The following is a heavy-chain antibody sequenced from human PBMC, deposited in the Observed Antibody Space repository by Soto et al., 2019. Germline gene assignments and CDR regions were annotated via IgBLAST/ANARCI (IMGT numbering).Heavy chain of an antibody. V-gene: IGHV1-8*02. Sequence: VASVKVSCNAAGGTFISYAISWARQATGQGPEWMGWMDPDSGNRGYTQKFQGRATMTRNTSISTAYMELSSLRSEDTAVYYCARLHIAAAGTRYYYGMDVWGQGTTVTVSS. CDR1: GGTFISYA. J-gene: IGHJ6*02. CDR3: ARLHIAAAGTRYYYGMDV. D-gene: IGHD6-13*01. CDR2: MDPDSGNR.